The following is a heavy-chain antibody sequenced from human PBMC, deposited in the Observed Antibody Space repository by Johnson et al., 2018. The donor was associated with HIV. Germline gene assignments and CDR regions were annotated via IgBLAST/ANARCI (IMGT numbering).Heavy chain of an antibody. Sequence: EVQLVESGGGLVQPGGSLRLSCAASGFTFSNAWMSWVRQAPGKGLEWVGRIKSKTEGGTTDYAAPVKGRFTISRDDSKNTLYLQMHSLKTEDTAVYYCTTDQGYYGDAFDIWGQGTMLTVSS. CDR1: GFTFSNAW. D-gene: IGHD3-10*01. V-gene: IGHV3-15*01. CDR3: TTDQGYYGDAFDI. J-gene: IGHJ3*02. CDR2: IKSKTEGGTT.